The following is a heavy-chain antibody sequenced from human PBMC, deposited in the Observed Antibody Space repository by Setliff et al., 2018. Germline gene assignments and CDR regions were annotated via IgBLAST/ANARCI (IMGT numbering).Heavy chain of an antibody. CDR2: INAGNGNT. Sequence: ASVKVSCKASGYIFTYYAIHWVRQAPGQRLEWMGWINAGNGNTEYSQKFQGRVTITRDTSASTAYMELSSLRSEDTAVYYCARRMWELRSDALDIWGQGTMVTV. CDR3: ARRMWELRSDALDI. J-gene: IGHJ3*02. CDR1: GYIFTYYA. V-gene: IGHV1-3*01. D-gene: IGHD1-26*01.